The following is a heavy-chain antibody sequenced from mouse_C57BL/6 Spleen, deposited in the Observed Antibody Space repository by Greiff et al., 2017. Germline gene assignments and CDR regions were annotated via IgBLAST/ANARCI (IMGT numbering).Heavy chain of an antibody. V-gene: IGHV1-64*01. CDR3: ARWGAAQDNAMDY. D-gene: IGHD3-2*02. CDR1: GYTFTSYW. J-gene: IGHJ4*01. Sequence: QVQLQQPGAELVKPGASVKLSCKASGYTFTSYWMHWVKQRPGQGLEWIGMIHPNSGSTNYNEKFKSKATLTVAKSSSTAYMQLSSLTSEDSAVYYFARWGAAQDNAMDYWGQGTSVTVSS. CDR2: IHPNSGST.